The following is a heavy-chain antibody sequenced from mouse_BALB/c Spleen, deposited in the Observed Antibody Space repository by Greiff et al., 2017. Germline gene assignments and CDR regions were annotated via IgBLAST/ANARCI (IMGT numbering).Heavy chain of an antibody. V-gene: IGHV1S137*01. CDR1: GYTFTDYA. Sequence: QVQLKQSGAELVRPGVSVKISCKGSGYTFTDYAMHWVKQSHAKSLEWIGVISTYYGDASYNQKFKGKATMTVDKSSSTAYMELARLTSEDSAIYYCARSQTGRFAYWGQGTLVTVSA. D-gene: IGHD4-1*01. CDR2: ISTYYGDA. J-gene: IGHJ3*01. CDR3: ARSQTGRFAY.